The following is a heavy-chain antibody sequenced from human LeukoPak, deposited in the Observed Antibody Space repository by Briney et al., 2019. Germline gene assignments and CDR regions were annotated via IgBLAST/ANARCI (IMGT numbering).Heavy chain of an antibody. D-gene: IGHD2-2*02. CDR3: AREACSSTSCYSYFDY. Sequence: ASVRVSCKASGYTFTSYAMHWVRQAPGQRLEWMGWSNAGNGNTKYSQEFQGRVTMTRDTSISTAYMELSRLRSDDTAVYYCAREACSSTSCYSYFDYWGQGTLVTVSS. V-gene: IGHV1-3*02. J-gene: IGHJ4*02. CDR1: GYTFTSYA. CDR2: SNAGNGNT.